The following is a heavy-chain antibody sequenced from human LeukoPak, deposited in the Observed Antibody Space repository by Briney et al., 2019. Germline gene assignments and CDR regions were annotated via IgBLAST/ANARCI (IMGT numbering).Heavy chain of an antibody. CDR1: GYTFTGYY. J-gene: IGHJ6*02. CDR3: AKDYYSGSRRGSGALDV. V-gene: IGHV1-2*02. CDR2: INPASGGT. Sequence: ASVKVSCKASGYTFTGYYLHWVRQAPGQGLEWMGWINPASGGTNYAQKFQGRVTMTRETSIGTAYMELSSLTSDDTAVYYCAKDYYSGSRRGSGALDVWGQGTTVTVSS. D-gene: IGHD3-10*01.